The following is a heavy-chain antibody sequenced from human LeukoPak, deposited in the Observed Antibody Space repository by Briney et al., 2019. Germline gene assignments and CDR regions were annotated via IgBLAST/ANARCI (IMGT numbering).Heavy chain of an antibody. V-gene: IGHV3-23*01. CDR1: GFTFSSYA. CDR2: ISGSGGST. CDR3: AKPKGRSTCLMNGMDV. D-gene: IGHD2-2*01. J-gene: IGHJ6*02. Sequence: GGSLRLSCAASGFTFSSYAMSWVRQAPGKGLEWVSAISGSGGSTYYADSVKGRFTISRDNSKNTLYLQMNSLRAEDTAVYYCAKPKGRSTCLMNGMDVWGQGTTVTVSS.